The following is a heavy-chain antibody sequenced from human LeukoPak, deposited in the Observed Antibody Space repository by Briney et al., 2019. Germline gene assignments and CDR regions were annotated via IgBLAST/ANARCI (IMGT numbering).Heavy chain of an antibody. D-gene: IGHD5-18*01. V-gene: IGHV3-23*01. CDR1: GFTFSSYA. CDR3: AKSRGYSYGAGWDY. J-gene: IGHJ4*02. CDR2: ISGSGGST. Sequence: GGSLRLSCAASGFTFSSYAMSWVRQAPGKGLEWVSAISGSGGSTYYADSVKGRFTISRDNSKNTLYLQMNSLRAEDTAVYYCAKSRGYSYGAGWDYWGRGTLVTVSS.